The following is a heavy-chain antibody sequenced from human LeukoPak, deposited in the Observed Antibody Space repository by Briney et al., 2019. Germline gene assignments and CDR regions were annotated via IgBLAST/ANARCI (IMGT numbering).Heavy chain of an antibody. CDR2: INHSGST. J-gene: IGHJ4*02. V-gene: IGHV4-34*01. CDR3: ARRPTIAAAEIDY. CDR1: GGSFSGYY. D-gene: IGHD6-13*01. Sequence: PSETLSLTCAVYGGSFSGYYWSWIRQPPGKGLEWIGEINHSGSTNYNPSLKSRVTISVDTSKNQFSLKLSSVTAADTAVYYCARRPTIAAAEIDYWGQGTLVTVSS.